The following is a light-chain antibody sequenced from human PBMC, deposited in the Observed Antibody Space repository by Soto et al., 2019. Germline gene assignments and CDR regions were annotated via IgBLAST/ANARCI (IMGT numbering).Light chain of an antibody. Sequence: DIQMTQSPSTLSASVGDRVTITCRASQSISGWLAWYQQKPGKAPKLLIYKASSLESAVPSRFSGSGSGTEFTRTISSLQPDDFAAYYCQQYSSYPYTFGQGTKLEIK. V-gene: IGKV1-5*03. J-gene: IGKJ2*01. CDR3: QQYSSYPYT. CDR1: QSISGW. CDR2: KAS.